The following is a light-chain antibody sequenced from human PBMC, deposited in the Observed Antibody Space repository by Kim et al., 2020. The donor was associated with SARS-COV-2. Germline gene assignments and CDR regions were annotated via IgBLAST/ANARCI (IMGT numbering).Light chain of an antibody. Sequence: ACVGDRVGITGRASQGMSRWLAWDQQKPGKAAELLIFDASSLEGGVPSRFSGSGSGTEFTLTISSLQPDDCATYYCQQYDRYPVTFGQGTKLGI. J-gene: IGKJ2*01. V-gene: IGKV1-5*01. CDR2: DAS. CDR1: QGMSRW. CDR3: QQYDRYPVT.